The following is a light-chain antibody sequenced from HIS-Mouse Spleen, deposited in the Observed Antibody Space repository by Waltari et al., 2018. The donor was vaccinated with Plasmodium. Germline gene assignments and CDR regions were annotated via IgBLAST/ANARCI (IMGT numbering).Light chain of an antibody. CDR2: GAS. CDR3: QQYNNWPPAT. Sequence: EIVMTQSPATLSVSPGERAPLSCRASQSVSSNLAWYQQKPGQAPRLLLYGASTRATGIPARFSGSGSGTEFTLTISSMQSEDFAVYYCQQYNNWPPATFGQGTKLEIK. CDR1: QSVSSN. V-gene: IGKV3-15*01. J-gene: IGKJ2*01.